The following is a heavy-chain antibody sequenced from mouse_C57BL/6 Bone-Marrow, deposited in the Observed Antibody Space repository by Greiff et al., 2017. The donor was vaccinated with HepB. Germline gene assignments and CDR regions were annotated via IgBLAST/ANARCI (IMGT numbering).Heavy chain of an antibody. J-gene: IGHJ4*01. CDR3: ARCPLCLYAMDY. CDR1: GYTFTSYG. V-gene: IGHV1-81*01. Sequence: QVQLQQSGAELARPGASVKLSCKASGYTFTSYGISWVKQRTGQGLEWIGEIYPRSGNTYYNEKFKGKATLTADKSSSTAYRELRSLTSEDSAVYFCARCPLCLYAMDYWGQGTSVTVSS. CDR2: IYPRSGNT. D-gene: IGHD1-1*02.